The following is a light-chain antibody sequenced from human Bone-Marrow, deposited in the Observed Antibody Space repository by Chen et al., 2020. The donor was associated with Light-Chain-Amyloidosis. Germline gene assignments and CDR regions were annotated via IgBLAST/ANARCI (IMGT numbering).Light chain of an antibody. J-gene: IGLJ3*02. V-gene: IGLV3-21*02. CDR1: TIGSTT. Sequence: SYVLTQPSSASVAPGQTVTIARGGNTIGSTTVHWYQQTPGQAPLLVVYDDSDRPPGIPERLSGSNSGNTATLTISRVEAGDEADYYCQVWDRSSDRPVFGGGTKLTVL. CDR3: QVWDRSSDRPV. CDR2: DDS.